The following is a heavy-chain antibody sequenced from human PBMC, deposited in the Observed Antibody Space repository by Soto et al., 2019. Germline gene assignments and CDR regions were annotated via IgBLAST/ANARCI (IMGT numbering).Heavy chain of an antibody. D-gene: IGHD5-18*01. J-gene: IGHJ6*02. V-gene: IGHV1-2*04. CDR3: ARANVDTAMVTGYLGYYYGMDV. CDR2: INPNSGGT. CDR1: GYTFTGYY. Sequence: ASVKVSCKASGYTFTGYYMHWVRQAPGQGLEWMGWINPNSGGTNYAQKFQGWVTMTRDTSISAAYMELSRLRSDDTAVYYCARANVDTAMVTGYLGYYYGMDVWGQGTTVTVSS.